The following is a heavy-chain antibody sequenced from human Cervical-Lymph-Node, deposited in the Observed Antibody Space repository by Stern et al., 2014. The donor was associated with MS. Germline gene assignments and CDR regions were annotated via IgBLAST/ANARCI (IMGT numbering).Heavy chain of an antibody. D-gene: IGHD2-15*01. J-gene: IGHJ5*02. CDR2: IYYTVST. V-gene: IGHV4-59*11. Sequence: LQLQESGPGLVKPSETLSVTCTVSGDSISGHYWSWIRQPPGKGLEWIGYIYYTVSTSYNPTLKSRVTISIDSSKTQFSLSLNSVASADTAVYYCAMEVVLSCSRWFDPLGQGILVSVSS. CDR1: GDSISGHY. CDR3: AMEVVLSCSRWFDP.